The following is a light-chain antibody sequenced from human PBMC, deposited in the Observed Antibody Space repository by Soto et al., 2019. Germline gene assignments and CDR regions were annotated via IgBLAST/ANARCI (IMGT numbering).Light chain of an antibody. CDR3: HQYGSAPYT. CDR2: GAS. J-gene: IGKJ2*01. V-gene: IGKV3-20*01. Sequence: EIVLTQSPGTLSLSPGERATLSCRASQSVSRNYLALYQQKPGQAPRLLIYGASSRATGIPDRFSGSGSGTDCTLTISRLEPEGFAVYYCHQYGSAPYTFGQGTKLEFK. CDR1: QSVSRNY.